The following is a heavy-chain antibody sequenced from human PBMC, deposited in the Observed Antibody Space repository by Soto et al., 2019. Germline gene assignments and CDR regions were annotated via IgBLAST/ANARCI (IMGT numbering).Heavy chain of an antibody. J-gene: IGHJ4*02. Sequence: QVHLVQSGAEVKKPGASVKVSCKCSGYTFTSYGITWVRQAPGQGLEWMGWISAHNGNTDYAQKLQGRVTVTRDTSTSTGYMELRSLRSDDTAVYYCARGSYGDYWGQGALVTVSS. V-gene: IGHV1-18*01. CDR1: GYTFTSYG. D-gene: IGHD3-10*01. CDR3: ARGSYGDY. CDR2: ISAHNGNT.